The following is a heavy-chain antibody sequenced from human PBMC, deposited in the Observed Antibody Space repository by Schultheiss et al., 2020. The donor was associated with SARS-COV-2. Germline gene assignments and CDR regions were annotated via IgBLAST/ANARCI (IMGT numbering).Heavy chain of an antibody. Sequence: GESLKISCITSGFYFPNAWMSWVRQAPGKGLEWVGRIKSKANDGTTDYAAPVKGRFTISRDNSKNTLYLQMNSLRAEDTAVYYCARVAWGSGWYRYFQHWGQGTLVTVSS. CDR1: GFYFPNAW. D-gene: IGHD6-19*01. J-gene: IGHJ1*01. CDR2: IKSKANDGTT. CDR3: ARVAWGSGWYRYFQH. V-gene: IGHV3-15*01.